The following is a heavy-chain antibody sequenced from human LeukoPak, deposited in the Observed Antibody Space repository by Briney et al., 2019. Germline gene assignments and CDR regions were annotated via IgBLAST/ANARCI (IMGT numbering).Heavy chain of an antibody. V-gene: IGHV3-66*01. J-gene: IGHJ4*02. Sequence: GGSLRLSCAASGFTVTTSYMSWVRQAPGKGLEWVSVIYTGGTTYYADSVKGRSTISRDNSQNTLYLLMNSLRAEDTAVYYCARDIGRAYGQDDFWGQGTLVTVSS. CDR1: GFTVTTSY. CDR2: IYTGGTT. D-gene: IGHD3-16*01. CDR3: ARDIGRAYGQDDF.